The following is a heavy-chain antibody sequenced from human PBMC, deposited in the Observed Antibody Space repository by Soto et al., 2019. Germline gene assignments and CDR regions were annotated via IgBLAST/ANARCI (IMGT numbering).Heavy chain of an antibody. CDR1: GGSISSSDFY. J-gene: IGHJ5*02. Sequence: SETLSLTCTVSGGSISSSDFYWGWLRQTPGKGLEFIGSMYYSGTAYYNPSLKSRVTISVDTSKNQFTLKLISVTAADTAVYYCAVVDSTGNWFDPWGEGALVTVSS. D-gene: IGHD6-25*01. V-gene: IGHV4-39*01. CDR2: MYYSGTA. CDR3: AVVDSTGNWFDP.